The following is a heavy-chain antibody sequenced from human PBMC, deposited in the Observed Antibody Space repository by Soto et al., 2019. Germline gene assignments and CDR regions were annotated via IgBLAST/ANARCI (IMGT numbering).Heavy chain of an antibody. V-gene: IGHV3-9*01. J-gene: IGHJ4*02. Sequence: GGSLRLSCAASGFTFDDYAMHWVRQAPGKGLEWVSGISWNSGSIGYADSVKGRFTVSRDNAKGSLLLQMSSLRAEDTAVYFCAMSNSNDLYYHFESWGQGTPVTVSS. D-gene: IGHD3-22*01. CDR1: GFTFDDYA. CDR3: AMSNSNDLYYHFES. CDR2: ISWNSGSI.